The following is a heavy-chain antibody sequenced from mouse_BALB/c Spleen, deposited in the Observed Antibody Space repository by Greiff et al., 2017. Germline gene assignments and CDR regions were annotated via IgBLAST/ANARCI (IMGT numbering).Heavy chain of an antibody. V-gene: IGHV5-9-4*01. CDR1: GFTFGSYA. J-gene: IGHJ4*01. CDR2: ISSGGSYT. CDR3: ARVGTTAFYYAMDY. Sequence: EVQLVESGGGLVKPGGSLKLSCAASGFTFGSYAMSWVRQSPEKRLEWVAEISSGGSYTYYPDTVTGRFTISRDNAKNTLYLEMSSLRSEDTAMYYCARVGTTAFYYAMDYWGQGTSVTVSS. D-gene: IGHD1-2*01.